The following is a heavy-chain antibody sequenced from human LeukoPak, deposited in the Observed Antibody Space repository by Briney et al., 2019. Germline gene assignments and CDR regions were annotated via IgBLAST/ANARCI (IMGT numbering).Heavy chain of an antibody. CDR2: IRYDGSNK. CDR3: AKDPTHYRVWDDYDSTVLSY. V-gene: IGHV3-30*02. Sequence: GGSLRLSCAASGFTFSSYGMHWVRQAPGKGLEWAAFIRYDGSNKYYADSVKGRSTISRDNSKNTLYLQMNSLRAADTAVYYCAKDPTHYRVWDDYDSTVLSYWGQGTLVTVSS. CDR1: GFTFSSYG. D-gene: IGHD3-22*01. J-gene: IGHJ4*02.